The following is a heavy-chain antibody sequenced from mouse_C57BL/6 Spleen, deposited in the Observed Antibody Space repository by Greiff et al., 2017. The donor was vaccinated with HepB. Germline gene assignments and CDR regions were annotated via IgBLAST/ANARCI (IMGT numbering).Heavy chain of an antibody. CDR1: GYSITSGYY. Sequence: EVQLQESGPGLVKPSQSLSLTCSVTGYSITSGYYWNWIRQFPGNKLEWMGYISYDGSNNYNPSLKNRISITRDTSKNQFFLKLNSVTTEDTATYYCARAVRPYYFDYWGQGTTLTVSS. V-gene: IGHV3-6*01. CDR3: ARAVRPYYFDY. CDR2: ISYDGSN. D-gene: IGHD3-2*02. J-gene: IGHJ2*01.